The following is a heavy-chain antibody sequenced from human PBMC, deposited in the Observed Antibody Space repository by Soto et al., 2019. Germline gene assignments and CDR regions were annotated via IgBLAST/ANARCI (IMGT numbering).Heavy chain of an antibody. Sequence: PGESLKISCKGSGYSFTSYWISWVRQMPGKGLEWMGRIDPSDSYTNYSPSFQGHVTISADKSISTAYLQWSSLKASDTAMYYCARLGMNEEVIPYSSSPFASYYYGMDVWGQGTTVTVSS. V-gene: IGHV5-10-1*01. CDR2: IDPSDSYT. CDR3: ARLGMNEEVIPYSSSPFASYYYGMDV. CDR1: GYSFTSYW. J-gene: IGHJ6*02. D-gene: IGHD6-13*01.